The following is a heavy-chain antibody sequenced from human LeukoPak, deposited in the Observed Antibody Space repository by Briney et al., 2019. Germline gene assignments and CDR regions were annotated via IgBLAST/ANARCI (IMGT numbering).Heavy chain of an antibody. CDR1: GYTFTGHY. V-gene: IGHV1-2*04. D-gene: IGHD1-26*01. J-gene: IGHJ6*02. CDR2: INPSTDGT. CDR3: VRGTSSRQGGGTYFGRADYYYAMGV. Sequence: ASVKVSCKASGYTFTGHYLHWVRQAPGQGLEWMGWINPSTDGTTYAQKFQGWVTMTRDTSITTAYMEVTGLKSDDTAIYYCVRGTSSRQGGGTYFGRADYYYAMGVWGQGTTVTVSS.